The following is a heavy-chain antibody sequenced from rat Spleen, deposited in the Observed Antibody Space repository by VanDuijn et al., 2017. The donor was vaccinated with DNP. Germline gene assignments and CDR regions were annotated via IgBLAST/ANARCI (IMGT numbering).Heavy chain of an antibody. Sequence: EVLLVESDGGLVQPGRSLKLSCAVSGFTFSDYYMAWVRQAPAKGLEWVATISYNGGTPYYRDSVKVRFTISRDNAQGTLYLQMDSLRSEDTATYYCARHRTIMPYYYAMDAWGQGASVTVSS. CDR2: ISYNGGTP. J-gene: IGHJ4*01. CDR3: ARHRTIMPYYYAMDA. V-gene: IGHV5-7*01. D-gene: IGHD1-12*01. CDR1: GFTFSDYY.